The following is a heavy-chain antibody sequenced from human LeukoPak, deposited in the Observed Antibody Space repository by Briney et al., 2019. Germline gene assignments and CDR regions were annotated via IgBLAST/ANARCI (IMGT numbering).Heavy chain of an antibody. CDR3: ARHPACTSSSCSFRGFDY. V-gene: IGHV4-39*01. Sequence: NPSETLSLTCTVSGGSISSSTYYWGWIRQPPGKGLEWIGTIYYSGSTYYNPSLKSRVTISVDTSKNQFSLKLTSVTAADTAVYSCARHPACTSSSCSFRGFDYWGQGTLVTVSS. D-gene: IGHD2-2*01. J-gene: IGHJ4*02. CDR1: GGSISSSTYY. CDR2: IYYSGST.